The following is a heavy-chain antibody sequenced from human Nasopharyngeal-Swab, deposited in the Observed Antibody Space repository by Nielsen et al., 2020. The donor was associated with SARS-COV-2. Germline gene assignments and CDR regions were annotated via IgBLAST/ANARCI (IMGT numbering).Heavy chain of an antibody. CDR1: GVIFSKYW. V-gene: IGHV3-74*01. J-gene: IGHJ4*02. CDR2: VNQDGSRT. Sequence: GESLKISCGTSGVIFSKYWMHWVRQAPGKGLVWVSRVNQDGSRTDYAESVMGRFTISRDNAKNILYLQMNSLRVEDTAVYYCVKHQGSSSDQWGQGTLVNVSS. CDR3: VKHQGSSSDQ.